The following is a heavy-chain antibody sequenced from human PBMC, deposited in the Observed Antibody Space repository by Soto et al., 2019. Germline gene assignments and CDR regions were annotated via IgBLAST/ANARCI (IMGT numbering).Heavy chain of an antibody. CDR2: IGPESGAT. D-gene: IGHD5-12*01. CDR1: GYTFTGHY. J-gene: IGHJ4*02. CDR3: GRGRSGQIVVFY. V-gene: IGHV1-2*02. Sequence: ASVKVSCKASGYTFTGHYIHWVRQAPEQGPEWMGEIGPESGATRYAQKFQGRVTMTRDMSITXVYMELNNLSPDDTAVYYCGRGRSGQIVVFYWGQGTPVTVSS.